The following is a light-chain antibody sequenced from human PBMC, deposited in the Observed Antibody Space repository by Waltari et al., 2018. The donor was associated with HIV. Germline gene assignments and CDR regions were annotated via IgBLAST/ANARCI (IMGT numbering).Light chain of an antibody. CDR2: DAS. CDR1: PSVSSNY. V-gene: IGKV3-20*01. J-gene: IGKJ2*01. Sequence: EIVLTQSPGTLSLSPGERATLSCRADPSVSSNYLARYQPKPGQTPRLLIYDASKRATAIPDRFSGGGSGTDCTRTIARLEPEDFAVYSCQQYGSSPYTFGQGTKLEIK. CDR3: QQYGSSPYT.